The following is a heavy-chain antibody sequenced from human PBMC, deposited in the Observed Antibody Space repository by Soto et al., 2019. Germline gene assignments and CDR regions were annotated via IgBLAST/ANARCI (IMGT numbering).Heavy chain of an antibody. D-gene: IGHD6-19*01. V-gene: IGHV1-18*01. CDR3: AREGGDSSGWQNWFDP. Sequence: EASVKVSCKAAGYTFTSYGISWVRQAPGQGLEWMGWISTYNGNTNYAQKLQGRVTMTTDTSTSTAYMELRSLRSDDTAVYYCAREGGDSSGWQNWFDPWGQGTLVTVSS. CDR2: ISTYNGNT. CDR1: GYTFTSYG. J-gene: IGHJ5*02.